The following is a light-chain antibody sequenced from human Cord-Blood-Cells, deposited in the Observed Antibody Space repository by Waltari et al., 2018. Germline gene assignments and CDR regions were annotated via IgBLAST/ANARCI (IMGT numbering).Light chain of an antibody. CDR1: QSVLYSSNNKNY. Sequence: DIVMTQSPDSLAVSLGERVTINCKSSQSVLYSSNNKNYLAWYQQKPGQPPKLLIYWASTRESGVPDRFSGSGSGTEFTLTISSLQAEDVAVYYCQQYYSTPLTFGGGTKVEIK. V-gene: IGKV4-1*01. CDR2: WAS. CDR3: QQYYSTPLT. J-gene: IGKJ4*01.